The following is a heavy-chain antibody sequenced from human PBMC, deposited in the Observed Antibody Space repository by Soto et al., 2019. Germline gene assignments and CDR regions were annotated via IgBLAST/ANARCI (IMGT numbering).Heavy chain of an antibody. CDR1: GGSISSYY. D-gene: IGHD1-20*01. J-gene: IGHJ3*02. V-gene: IGHV4-59*01. CDR3: ASVSYKRDAFDI. Sequence: QVQLQESGPGLVTPSETLSLTCTVSGGSISSYYWSWIRQPPGKGLEWIGYIYYSGSTNYNPSLKSRVTISVDTSKNQFSLKLSSVTAADTAVYYCASVSYKRDAFDIWGQGTMVTVSS. CDR2: IYYSGST.